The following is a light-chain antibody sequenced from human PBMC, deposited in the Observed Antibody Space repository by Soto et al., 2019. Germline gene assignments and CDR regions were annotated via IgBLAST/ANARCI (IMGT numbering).Light chain of an antibody. V-gene: IGKV3-20*01. CDR3: QQFSSYPLT. J-gene: IGKJ4*01. CDR1: QSVSSY. CDR2: DAS. Sequence: EIVLPQSPATLSLSPGERATLSCRASQSVSSYLAWYQQKPGQAPRLLIYDASSRATGIPDRFSGGGSGTDFTLTISRLEPEDFAVYYCQQFSSYPLTFGGGTKVDIK.